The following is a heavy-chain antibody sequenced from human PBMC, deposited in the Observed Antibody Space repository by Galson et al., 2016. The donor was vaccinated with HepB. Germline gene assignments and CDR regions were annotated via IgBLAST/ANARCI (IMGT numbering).Heavy chain of an antibody. J-gene: IGHJ5*02. CDR1: GGSISSSGSY. CDR3: ARHDYDSSGYNWFDP. D-gene: IGHD3-22*01. V-gene: IGHV4-39*01. Sequence: SETLSLTCNVSGGSISSSGSYWGWIRQPPGKGLEWIGSIYYSGTTYYNPSLKSRVTISLDTPKNQFSLKLRSVTAADTAMYYCARHDYDSSGYNWFDPWGQGTLVTVSS. CDR2: IYYSGTT.